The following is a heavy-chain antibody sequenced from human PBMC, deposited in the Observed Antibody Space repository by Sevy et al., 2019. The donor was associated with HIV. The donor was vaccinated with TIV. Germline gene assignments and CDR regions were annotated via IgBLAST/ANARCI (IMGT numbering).Heavy chain of an antibody. D-gene: IGHD4-17*01. CDR1: GVSISSGAYS. V-gene: IGHV4-30-2*01. Sequence: SETLSLTCAVSGVSISSGAYSWNWIRQPPGKGLEWIGYIYHTGNTYYNPSLKSRITISLDRSKNQCSLRLSSVTAAETAVYFCARDGGTMTTPGSFDIWGQGTMVTVSS. J-gene: IGHJ3*02. CDR3: ARDGGTMTTPGSFDI. CDR2: IYHTGNT.